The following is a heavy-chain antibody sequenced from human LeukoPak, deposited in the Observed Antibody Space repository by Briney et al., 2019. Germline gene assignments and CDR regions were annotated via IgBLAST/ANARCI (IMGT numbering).Heavy chain of an antibody. CDR1: GYTLTELS. D-gene: IGHD3/OR15-3a*01. CDR2: FDPEDGET. J-gene: IGHJ4*02. Sequence: ASVKVSCKVSGYTLTELSMHWVRQAPGKGLEWMGGFDPEDGETIYAQKFQGRVAMTEDTSTDTAYMELSSLRSEDTAVYYCATVAPEDYYFDYWGQGTLVTVPS. V-gene: IGHV1-24*01. CDR3: ATVAPEDYYFDY.